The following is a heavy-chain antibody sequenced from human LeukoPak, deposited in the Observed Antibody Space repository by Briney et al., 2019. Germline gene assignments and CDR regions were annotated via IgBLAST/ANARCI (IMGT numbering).Heavy chain of an antibody. CDR2: INPNSGGT. D-gene: IGHD3-16*02. Sequence: ASVKVSCKASGYTFTGYYMHWVRQAPGQGLEWMGWINPNSGGTNYAQKFQGRVTMTRDTSISTAYMELSRLRSDDTAVYYCARDYRLRASYRLFDYWGQGTLVTVSS. J-gene: IGHJ4*02. V-gene: IGHV1-2*02. CDR3: ARDYRLRASYRLFDY. CDR1: GYTFTGYY.